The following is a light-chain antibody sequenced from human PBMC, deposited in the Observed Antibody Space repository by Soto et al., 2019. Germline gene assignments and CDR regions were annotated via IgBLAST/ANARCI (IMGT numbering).Light chain of an antibody. J-gene: IGLJ1*01. CDR2: SHS. Sequence: QSVLTQPPSASGTPGQRVDFSCFGSTSNIGANTVNWYQQLPGAAPKLLIYSHSQRPSGVPDRFSGSKSGTSASLAISGLQSDDEADYYCAAWDDSLNGYVFGSGTKVTVL. CDR1: TSNIGANT. CDR3: AAWDDSLNGYV. V-gene: IGLV1-44*01.